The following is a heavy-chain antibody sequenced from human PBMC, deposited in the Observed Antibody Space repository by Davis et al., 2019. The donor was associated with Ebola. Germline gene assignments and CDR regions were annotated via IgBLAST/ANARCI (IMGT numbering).Heavy chain of an antibody. J-gene: IGHJ5*02. V-gene: IGHV3-7*04. CDR2: IKQDGSEK. Sequence: PGGSLRLSCAASGFTFSSYWMSWVRQAPGKGLEWVANIKQDGSEKYYVDSVKGRFTISRDNAKNSLYLQMNSLRAEDTAVYYCARVMTTVTTGWFDPWGQGTLVTVSS. D-gene: IGHD4-17*01. CDR1: GFTFSSYW. CDR3: ARVMTTVTTGWFDP.